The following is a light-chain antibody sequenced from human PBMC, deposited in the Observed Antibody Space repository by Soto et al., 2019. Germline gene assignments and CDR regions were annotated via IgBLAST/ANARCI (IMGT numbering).Light chain of an antibody. CDR3: QQYNNWPLT. V-gene: IGKV3-15*01. J-gene: IGKJ5*01. CDR2: RAS. Sequence: EIVLTQCPGTLSLSPGERATLSCRASQSVSSSYLAWYQQKPGQAPRLLIYRASTRATGIPARFTGSGSGTESTLTISSLPSEDFELYYCQQYNNWPLTFGGGTRLEIK. CDR1: QSVSSSY.